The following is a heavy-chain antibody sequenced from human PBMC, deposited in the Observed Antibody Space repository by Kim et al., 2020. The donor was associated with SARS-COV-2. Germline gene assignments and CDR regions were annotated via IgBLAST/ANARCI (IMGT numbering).Heavy chain of an antibody. D-gene: IGHD6-19*01. CDR1: GFTFSSYG. J-gene: IGHJ6*01. V-gene: IGHV3-30*18. Sequence: GGSLRLSCAASGFTFSSYGMHWVRQAPGKGLEWVAVISYDGSNKYYADSVKGRFTISRDNSKNTLYLQMNSLRAEDTAVYYCAKRAGLVRGPIQVEDYY. CDR3: AKRAGLVRGPIQVEDYY. CDR2: ISYDGSNK.